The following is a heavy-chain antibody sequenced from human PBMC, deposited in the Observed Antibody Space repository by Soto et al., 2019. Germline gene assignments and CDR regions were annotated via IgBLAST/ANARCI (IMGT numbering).Heavy chain of an antibody. CDR1: GGSINNHY. CDR2: IYYSGST. J-gene: IGHJ4*02. Sequence: QVQLQESGPGLVKPSETLSLTCTVSGGSINNHYWSWIRQPPGKGLEWIGYIYYSGSTNYNPSLKSRVTMSVDTSKNQFSLKLTSLTAADTAIYYCARANWYSEYWGQGTLVTVSS. V-gene: IGHV4-59*11. D-gene: IGHD7-27*01. CDR3: ARANWYSEY.